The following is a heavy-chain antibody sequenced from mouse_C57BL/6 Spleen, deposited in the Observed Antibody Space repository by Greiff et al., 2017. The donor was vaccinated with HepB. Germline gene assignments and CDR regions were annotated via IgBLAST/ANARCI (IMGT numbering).Heavy chain of an antibody. D-gene: IGHD1-1*01. CDR2: IDPEDGDT. Sequence: VQLKESGAELVRPGASVKLSCTASGFNIKDYYMHWVKQRPEQGLEWIGRIDPEDGDTEYAPKFQGKATMTADTSSNTAYLQLSSLTSEDTAVYYCTYSPFYYGSSYDYAMDYWGQGTSVTVSS. CDR3: TYSPFYYGSSYDYAMDY. CDR1: GFNIKDYY. V-gene: IGHV14-1*01. J-gene: IGHJ4*01.